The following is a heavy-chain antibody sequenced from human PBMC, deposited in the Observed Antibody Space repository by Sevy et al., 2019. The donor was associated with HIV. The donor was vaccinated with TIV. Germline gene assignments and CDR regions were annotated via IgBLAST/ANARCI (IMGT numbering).Heavy chain of an antibody. D-gene: IGHD5-18*01. CDR2: IYYSGST. CDR1: GGSISSSSYY. CDR3: ARYSYGQSDY. Sequence: SETLSLTCTVSGGSISSSSYYWGWIRQPPGKGLEWIGSIYYSGSTYYNPSLKSRVTISVDTSKNQFPLKLSSVTAADTAVYYCARYSYGQSDYWGQGTLVTVSS. V-gene: IGHV4-39*01. J-gene: IGHJ4*02.